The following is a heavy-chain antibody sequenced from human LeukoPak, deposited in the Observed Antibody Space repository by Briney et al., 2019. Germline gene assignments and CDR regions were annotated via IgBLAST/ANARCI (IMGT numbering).Heavy chain of an antibody. D-gene: IGHD2-15*01. V-gene: IGHV3-7*05. Sequence: PGGSLRLSCAASGFTFSSYWMSWVRQAPPGKGLEWVANKKQDGSEKYYVDSVKGRFTISRDNAQNSLYLQMNSLRAEDTAVYYCARDHDRYCSGGSCALFDYWGQGTLVTVSS. CDR2: KKQDGSEK. CDR1: GFTFSSYW. J-gene: IGHJ4*02. CDR3: ARDHDRYCSGGSCALFDY.